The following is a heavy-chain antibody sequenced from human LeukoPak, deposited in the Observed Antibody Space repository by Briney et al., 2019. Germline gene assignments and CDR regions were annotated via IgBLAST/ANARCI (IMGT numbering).Heavy chain of an antibody. Sequence: ASVKVSCKASGGTFSSYAISWVRQAPGQGLEWMGGIIPIFGTANYAQKFQGRVTITADESTSTAYMELSSLRSEDTAVYYCARRYGSGSSGTFDYWGQGTLVTVSS. CDR2: IIPIFGTA. V-gene: IGHV1-69*13. CDR3: ARRYGSGSSGTFDY. J-gene: IGHJ4*02. CDR1: GGTFSSYA. D-gene: IGHD3-10*01.